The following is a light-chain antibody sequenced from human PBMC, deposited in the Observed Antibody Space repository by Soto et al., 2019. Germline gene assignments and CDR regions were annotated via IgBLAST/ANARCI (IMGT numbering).Light chain of an antibody. CDR3: TSSAGGNNV. CDR2: EVN. CDR1: SSDVGGYNY. Sequence: QSALTQPPSASGSPGQSVTISCTGTSSDVGGYNYVSWYQQHPGKVPKLMVYEVNQRPSGVPDRFSGSKSGNTASLTVSGHHDEEAAYYCCTSSAGGNNVFGTGTKLTVL. V-gene: IGLV2-8*01. J-gene: IGLJ1*01.